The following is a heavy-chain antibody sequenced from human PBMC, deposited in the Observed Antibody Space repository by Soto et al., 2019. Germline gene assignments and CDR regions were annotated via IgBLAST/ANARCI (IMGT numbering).Heavy chain of an antibody. CDR1: GGSISSGGYY. Sequence: QVQLQESGPGLVKPSQTLSLTCTVSGGSISSGGYYWSWIRQHPGKGLEWIGYIYYSGSTYYNPSRRSRSTVSVDTAKTQCSLKLSSVTAADTAVYYCARTVTAGGGWFDPWGQGTLFTVSS. J-gene: IGHJ5*02. CDR3: ARTVTAGGGWFDP. CDR2: IYYSGST. D-gene: IGHD2-21*02. V-gene: IGHV4-31*03.